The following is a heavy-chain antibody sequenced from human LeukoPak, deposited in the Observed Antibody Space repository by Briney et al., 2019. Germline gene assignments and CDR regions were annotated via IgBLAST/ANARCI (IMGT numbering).Heavy chain of an antibody. CDR2: ISSSSSYI. CDR1: GYTLTELS. D-gene: IGHD3-3*01. Sequence: SCKVSGYTLTELSMHWVRQAPGKGLEWVPSISSSSSYIYYADSVKGRFTISRDNAKNSLYLQMNSLRAEDTAVYYCARAFEYYDFWSGYYSPFDYWGQGTLVTVSS. J-gene: IGHJ4*02. CDR3: ARAFEYYDFWSGYYSPFDY. V-gene: IGHV3-21*01.